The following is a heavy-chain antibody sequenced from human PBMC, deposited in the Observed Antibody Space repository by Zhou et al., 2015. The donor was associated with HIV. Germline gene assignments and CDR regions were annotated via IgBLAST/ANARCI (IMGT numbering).Heavy chain of an antibody. CDR2: IKQEGTET. V-gene: IGHV3-7*03. J-gene: IGHJ4*02. CDR3: AKGSWRYLDWPLDY. CDR1: GFTFSSYG. D-gene: IGHD3-9*01. Sequence: VQLVESGGGVVQPGRSLRLSCVASGFTFSSYGMHWVRRAPGKGLEWVANIKQEGTETYYMDSVKGRFTISRDNAKNSLYLQMNSLRAEDMALYYCAKGSWRYLDWPLDYWGQGTLVTVSS.